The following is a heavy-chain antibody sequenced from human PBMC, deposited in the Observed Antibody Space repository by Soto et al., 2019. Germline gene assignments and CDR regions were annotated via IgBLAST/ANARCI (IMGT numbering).Heavy chain of an antibody. CDR1: GYSFTSYW. V-gene: IGHV5-51*01. Sequence: PGESLKISCKGSGYSFTSYWIGWVRQIPGKGLEWMGIIYPGDSDTRYSPSFQGQVTISADKSISTAYLQWSSLKASDTAMYYCAWGSSTSFDAFDISGQGTMVIVSS. J-gene: IGHJ3*02. D-gene: IGHD2-2*01. CDR3: AWGSSTSFDAFDI. CDR2: IYPGDSDT.